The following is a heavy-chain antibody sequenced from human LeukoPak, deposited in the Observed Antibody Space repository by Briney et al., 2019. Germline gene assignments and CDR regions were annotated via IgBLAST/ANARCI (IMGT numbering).Heavy chain of an antibody. CDR3: AKDGWLESGRTPFYFDS. J-gene: IGHJ4*02. CDR2: ISGTSRTI. CDR1: GFTFNKYS. D-gene: IGHD3-10*01. Sequence: GGSLRLSCVASGFTFNKYSMNWVRQAPGKGLQWLSYISGTSRTIYYADSVKGRFAISRDNARNSLYLQMSSLRVEDAAVYYCAKDGWLESGRTPFYFDSWGQGTLVTVSS. V-gene: IGHV3-48*01.